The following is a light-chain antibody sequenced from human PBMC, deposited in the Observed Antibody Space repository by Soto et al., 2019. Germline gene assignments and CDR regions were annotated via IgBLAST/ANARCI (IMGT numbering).Light chain of an antibody. CDR3: SSYTSSSTRCV. CDR1: SSDVGGYNY. J-gene: IGLJ1*01. CDR2: EVS. V-gene: IGLV2-14*01. Sequence: QSVLTQPASVSGSPGQSITISCTGTSSDVGGYNYVSWYQQHRGKAPKLMIYEVSNRPSGVSNRFSGSKSGNTASLTISGLQAEDEADYYCSSYTSSSTRCVFGTGTKLTVL.